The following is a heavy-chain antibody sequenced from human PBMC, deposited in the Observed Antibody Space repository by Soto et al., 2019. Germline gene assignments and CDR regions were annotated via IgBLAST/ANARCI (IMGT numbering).Heavy chain of an antibody. D-gene: IGHD4-17*01. CDR3: ARDGLRQYAFDI. J-gene: IGHJ3*02. CDR2: ISSNGGST. V-gene: IGHV3-64*01. Sequence: EVQLVESGGGLVQPGGSLRLSCAASGFTFSSYAMHWVRQAPGKGLEYVSAISSNGGSTYYANSVKGRFTISRDNSKNTLYLQMGSLRAEDMAVYYCARDGLRQYAFDIWGPGIMVTVSS. CDR1: GFTFSSYA.